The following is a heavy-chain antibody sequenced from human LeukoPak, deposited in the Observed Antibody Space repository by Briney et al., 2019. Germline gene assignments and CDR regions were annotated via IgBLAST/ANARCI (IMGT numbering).Heavy chain of an antibody. Sequence: PGGSLRLSCAASGFTFSSYEMNWVRQAPGKGLEWVSYISSSGSTIYYADSVKGRFTISRDNSKNTLYLQMNSLRAEDTAVYYCAKDLTTVTRGWFDPWGQGTLVTVSS. D-gene: IGHD4-17*01. CDR1: GFTFSSYE. J-gene: IGHJ5*02. CDR2: ISSSGSTI. V-gene: IGHV3-48*03. CDR3: AKDLTTVTRGWFDP.